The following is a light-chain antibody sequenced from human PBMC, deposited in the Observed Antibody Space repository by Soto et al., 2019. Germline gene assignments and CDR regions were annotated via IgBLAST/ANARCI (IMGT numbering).Light chain of an antibody. J-gene: IGKJ4*01. CDR1: QGVSRK. V-gene: IGKV3-15*01. Sequence: DIVMTQSPATLSVAPGERVTFSCRDSQGVSRKLAWYPHTPGQAPRLLISGASTGETGIPAMFSGSGAGTECTRTISSLQYEDCAISYCQQYHTWPITFGGGTKVDIK. CDR3: QQYHTWPIT. CDR2: GAS.